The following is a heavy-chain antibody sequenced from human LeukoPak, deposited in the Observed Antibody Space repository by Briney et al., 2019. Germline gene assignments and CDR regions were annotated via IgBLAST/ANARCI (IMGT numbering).Heavy chain of an antibody. D-gene: IGHD3-9*01. CDR3: ARGVKGEARRYYDIVTGRNRHYYYYMDV. J-gene: IGHJ6*03. CDR2: MDPNSGNT. CDR1: GSPFSSYV. Sequence: ASVKVSCKASGSPFSSYVINWVRQATGQGLEGMGWMDPNSGNTGYAQKFQGRVTMTRNTSISTAYMELRSLRSEDTAVYYCARGVKGEARRYYDIVTGRNRHYYYYMDVWGKGTTVTISS. V-gene: IGHV1-8*01.